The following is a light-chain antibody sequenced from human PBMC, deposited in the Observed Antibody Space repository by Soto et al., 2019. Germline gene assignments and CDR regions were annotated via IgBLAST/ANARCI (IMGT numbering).Light chain of an antibody. V-gene: IGKV1-6*01. Sequence: SPSSLSAYVRDRVTITFRASQGIRNDLGWYQQKPGKAPKLLIYAASSLQSGVPSRFSGSGSGIDFTLTISSLQSEDFATYYCQKYNSALSFGGGTNVDIK. CDR1: QGIRND. CDR2: AAS. J-gene: IGKJ4*01. CDR3: QKYNSALS.